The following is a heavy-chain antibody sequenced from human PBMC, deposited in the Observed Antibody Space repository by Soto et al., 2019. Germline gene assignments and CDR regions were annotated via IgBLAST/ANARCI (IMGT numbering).Heavy chain of an antibody. V-gene: IGHV4-30-4*01. CDR3: ATESSGSSPLHFDF. CDR1: GGSVSSGVHY. D-gene: IGHD3-22*01. CDR2: VYYTGST. J-gene: IGHJ4*02. Sequence: QLQLQESGPGLVKPSQTLSLTCSVSGGSVSSGVHYWSRIRQPPGKGLEWIGYVYYTGSTYYNPSLEGRVTMTLDTSKNQFSLKLNSVTASDAAVYFCATESSGSSPLHFDFWGQGALVTVSS.